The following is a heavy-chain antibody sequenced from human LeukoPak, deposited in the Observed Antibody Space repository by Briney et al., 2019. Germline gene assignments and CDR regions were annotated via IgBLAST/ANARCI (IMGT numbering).Heavy chain of an antibody. CDR1: GFTFSTYW. V-gene: IGHV3-74*01. D-gene: IGHD6-19*01. J-gene: IGHJ4*02. Sequence: GGSLRLSCAASGFTFSTYWMHWARHAPGKGLVWVSRISSDGSFTTYADSVKGRFTISRDNAGDTLYLQMNSLRAEDTAVYYCARGRYSSSDWGQGTLVTVSS. CDR3: ARGRYSSSD. CDR2: ISSDGSFT.